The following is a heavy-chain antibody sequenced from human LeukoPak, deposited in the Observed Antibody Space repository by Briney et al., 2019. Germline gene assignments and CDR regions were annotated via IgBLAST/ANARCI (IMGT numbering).Heavy chain of an antibody. CDR1: GFTFSSYA. D-gene: IGHD6-6*01. CDR3: ARDKYSSSATFDY. V-gene: IGHV3-30*04. Sequence: GGSLRLSCAASGFTFSSYAMHWVRQAPGKGLEWVAVISYDGSNKYYADSVKGRFTISRDNAKNSLYPQMNSLRDEDTAVYYCARDKYSSSATFDYWGQGTLVTVSS. CDR2: ISYDGSNK. J-gene: IGHJ4*02.